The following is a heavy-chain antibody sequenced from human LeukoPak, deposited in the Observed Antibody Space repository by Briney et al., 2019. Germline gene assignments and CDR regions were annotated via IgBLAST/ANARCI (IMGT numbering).Heavy chain of an antibody. J-gene: IGHJ5*02. CDR3: ASFIVVVTARGWFDP. D-gene: IGHD2-21*02. CDR1: GGSFSGYY. Sequence: PSETLSLTCAVYGGSFSGYYWSWIRQPPGKGLEWIGEINHSGSTNYNPSLKSRVTISVDTSKNQFSLKLSSVTAADTAVYYCASFIVVVTARGWFDPWGQGTLVTVSS. V-gene: IGHV4-34*01. CDR2: INHSGST.